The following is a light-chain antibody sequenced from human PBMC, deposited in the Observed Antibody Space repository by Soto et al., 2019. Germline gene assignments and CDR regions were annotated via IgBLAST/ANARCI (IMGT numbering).Light chain of an antibody. CDR2: KAS. CDR3: QQYNSYSEA. Sequence: EIQMNQSPSTLSASVGDRVTITCRASQSISSWLAWYQQKPGKAPNLLIYKASSLESGVPSRFSGSGSGTEFTLTITSLQPDDFATYYCQQYNSYSEAFGQGTKVDIK. CDR1: QSISSW. V-gene: IGKV1-5*03. J-gene: IGKJ1*01.